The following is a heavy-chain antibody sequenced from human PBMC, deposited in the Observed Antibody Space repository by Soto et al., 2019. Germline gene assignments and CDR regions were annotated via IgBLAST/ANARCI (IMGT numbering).Heavy chain of an antibody. D-gene: IGHD6-6*01. Sequence: PSETLSLTCAVSGGSISTINWCTCVRQPPGKGLDWIGEIYQTGSTSYNPSLESRVTISIDKSKNQFSLKLRSVTAADTAVYYCARVSSSSAFGMDVWGQGTTVTVSS. V-gene: IGHV4-4*02. CDR2: IYQTGST. CDR1: GGSISTINW. J-gene: IGHJ6*02. CDR3: ARVSSSSAFGMDV.